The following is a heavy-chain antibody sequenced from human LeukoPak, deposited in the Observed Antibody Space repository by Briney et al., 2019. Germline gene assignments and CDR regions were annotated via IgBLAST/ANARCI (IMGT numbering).Heavy chain of an antibody. V-gene: IGHV4-39*01. CDR3: GRHDSGTYYRFDY. CDR1: GASISISSYY. CDR2: VNYGGPT. Sequence: SQTLSLTGPVSGASISISSYYWNWIRQPPGKGLEWFGSVNYGGPTYYNPSLKSRVTISVDTSRNQFSLELSSVTAADTAVYYCGRHDSGTYYRFDYWGQGSLVTVSS. D-gene: IGHD1-26*01. J-gene: IGHJ4*02.